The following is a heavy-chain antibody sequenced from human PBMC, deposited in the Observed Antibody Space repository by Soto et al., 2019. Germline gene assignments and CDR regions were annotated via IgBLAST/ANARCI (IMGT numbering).Heavy chain of an antibody. Sequence: PGEPMKISCKGSGYSCTSYWISWVRQMTGKGLEWMGRIDPSDSYTNYSPSFQGHVTISADKSISTAYLQWSSLKASDTAMYYCARLPRQLKGNWFDPWGQGTLVTVSS. V-gene: IGHV5-10-1*01. CDR3: ARLPRQLKGNWFDP. D-gene: IGHD6-6*01. CDR2: IDPSDSYT. J-gene: IGHJ5*02. CDR1: GYSCTSYW.